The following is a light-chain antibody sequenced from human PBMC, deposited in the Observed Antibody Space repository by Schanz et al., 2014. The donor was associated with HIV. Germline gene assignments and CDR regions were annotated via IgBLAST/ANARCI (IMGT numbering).Light chain of an antibody. J-gene: IGKJ1*01. CDR2: KAS. CDR1: QSISPW. Sequence: DIQLTQSPSFLSASVGDRVSITCRASQSISPWLAWYQQRPGKTPKVLIYKASSLESGVPSRFSGSGSGTEFTLTISSLQPDDFATYYCQHYNSYSGTFGQGTKVEIK. V-gene: IGKV1-5*03. CDR3: QHYNSYSGT.